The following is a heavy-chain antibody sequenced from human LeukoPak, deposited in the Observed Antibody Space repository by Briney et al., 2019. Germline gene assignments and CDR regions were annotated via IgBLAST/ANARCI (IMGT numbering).Heavy chain of an antibody. CDR2: IIPIFGTA. V-gene: IGHV1-69*06. J-gene: IGHJ4*02. CDR3: ARQKYLRGPDVEYFDY. D-gene: IGHD5/OR15-5a*01. Sequence: SVKVSCKASGGTFSSYAISWVRQAPGQGLEWMGGIIPIFGTANYAQKFQGRVTITADKSTSTAYMELSSLRSEDTAVYYCARQKYLRGPDVEYFDYWGQGTLVTVSS. CDR1: GGTFSSYA.